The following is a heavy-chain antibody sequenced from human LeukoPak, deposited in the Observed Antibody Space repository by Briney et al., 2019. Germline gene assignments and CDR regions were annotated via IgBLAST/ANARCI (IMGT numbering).Heavy chain of an antibody. Sequence: SETLSLTCTVSGGSISSYYWSWIRQPPGKGLEWIGYIYYSGSTNYNPSLKSRVTISVDTSKNQFSLKLSSVTAADTAVYYCAREKIAAAGIDPWGQGTLVTVSS. CDR3: AREKIAAAGIDP. D-gene: IGHD6-13*01. CDR1: GGSISSYY. CDR2: IYYSGST. V-gene: IGHV4-59*12. J-gene: IGHJ5*02.